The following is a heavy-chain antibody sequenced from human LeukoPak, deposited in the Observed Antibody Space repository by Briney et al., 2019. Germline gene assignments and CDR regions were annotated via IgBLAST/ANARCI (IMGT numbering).Heavy chain of an antibody. CDR3: ALELELHHLDY. Sequence: GGSLRLSCAASGFTFSSYEVNWVRQAPGKGLEWVSYISSSGRTTYYADSVKGRFTISRDNAKNSLYLQMNSLRAEDTAVYYCALELELHHLDYWGQGTLVTVSS. J-gene: IGHJ4*02. CDR2: ISSSGRTT. V-gene: IGHV3-48*03. CDR1: GFTFSSYE. D-gene: IGHD1-7*01.